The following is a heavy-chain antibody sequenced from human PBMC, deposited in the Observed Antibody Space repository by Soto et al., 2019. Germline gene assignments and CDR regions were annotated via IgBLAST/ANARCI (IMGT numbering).Heavy chain of an antibody. CDR3: ARARDYDFWSGYYPDYYYYYMDV. Sequence: ASVKVSCKASGYTFTGYYMHWVRQAPGQGLEWMGWMNPNSGNTGYAQKFQGRVTMTRNTSISTAYMELSSLRSEDTAVYYCARARDYDFWSGYYPDYYYYYMDVWGKGTTVTVS. D-gene: IGHD3-3*01. CDR2: MNPNSGNT. CDR1: GYTFTGYY. V-gene: IGHV1-8*02. J-gene: IGHJ6*03.